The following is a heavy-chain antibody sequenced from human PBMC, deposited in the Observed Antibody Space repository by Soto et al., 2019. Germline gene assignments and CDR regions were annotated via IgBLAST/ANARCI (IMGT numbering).Heavy chain of an antibody. D-gene: IGHD5-12*01. Sequence: QLQLQESGPGLVKPSETLSLTCTVSGGSISSSSYYWGWIRQPPGKGLEWIGSIYYSGSTYYNPSLKSRVTISVDTSKNQFSLKLSSVTAADTAVYYCARLGMGIVATPSHFDYWGQGTLVTVSS. CDR3: ARLGMGIVATPSHFDY. CDR2: IYYSGST. CDR1: GGSISSSSYY. V-gene: IGHV4-39*01. J-gene: IGHJ4*02.